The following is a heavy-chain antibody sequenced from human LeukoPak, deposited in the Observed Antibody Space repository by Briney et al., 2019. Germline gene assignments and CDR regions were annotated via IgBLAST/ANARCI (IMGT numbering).Heavy chain of an antibody. CDR3: AMTTRGSGSYIRGRFDY. CDR1: GASISSSNYY. D-gene: IGHD3-10*01. Sequence: SETLSLTCAVSGASISSSNYYWGWVRQPPGKGLEWIGEINHSGSTNYNPSLKSRVTISVDTSKNQFSLKLSSVTAADTAVYYCAMTTRGSGSYIRGRFDYWGQGTLVTVSS. CDR2: INHSGST. V-gene: IGHV4-39*07. J-gene: IGHJ4*02.